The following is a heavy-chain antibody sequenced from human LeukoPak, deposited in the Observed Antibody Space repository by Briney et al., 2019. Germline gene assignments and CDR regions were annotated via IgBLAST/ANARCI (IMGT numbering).Heavy chain of an antibody. CDR1: GYTFTSYD. CDR2: MNPNSGNT. D-gene: IGHD3-3*01. CDR3: ARGGKDTIVLYYYYYMDV. J-gene: IGHJ6*03. Sequence: ASVKVSCKASGYTFTSYDINWVRQATGQGLEWMGWMNPNSGNTGYTQKFQGRVTMTRNTSISTAYMELSSLRSEDTAVYYCARGGKDTIVLYYYYYMDVWGKGTTVTVSS. V-gene: IGHV1-8*01.